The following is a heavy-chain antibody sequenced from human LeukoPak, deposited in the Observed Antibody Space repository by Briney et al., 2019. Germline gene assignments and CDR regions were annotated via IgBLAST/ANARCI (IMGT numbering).Heavy chain of an antibody. CDR2: IKHDGSEK. J-gene: IGHJ4*02. D-gene: IGHD3-3*01. V-gene: IGHV3-7*01. Sequence: GGSLRLSCAASGFTFSSYSMKWVRQAPGKGLEWVASIKHDGSEKYYVDSVRGRFTISRDNTMNSLYLQMSSLRAEDTAVYYCATDRGWRTSGYYLYYFEYWGQGTLVTYFS. CDR1: GFTFSSYS. CDR3: ATDRGWRTSGYYLYYFEY.